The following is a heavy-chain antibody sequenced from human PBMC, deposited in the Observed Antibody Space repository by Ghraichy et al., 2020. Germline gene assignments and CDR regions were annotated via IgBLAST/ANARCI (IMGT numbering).Heavy chain of an antibody. Sequence: SVKVSCKASGGTFSSYAISWVRQAPGQGLEWMGGIIPIFGTANYAQKFQGRVTITADESTSTAYMELSSLRSEDTAVYYCAGDRGGGPGYSYGPDWYFDLWGRGTLVTVSS. D-gene: IGHD5-18*01. CDR2: IIPIFGTA. V-gene: IGHV1-69*13. CDR1: GGTFSSYA. J-gene: IGHJ2*01. CDR3: AGDRGGGPGYSYGPDWYFDL.